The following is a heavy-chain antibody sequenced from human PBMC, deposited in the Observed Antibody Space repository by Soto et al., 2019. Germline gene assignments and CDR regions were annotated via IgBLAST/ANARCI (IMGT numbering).Heavy chain of an antibody. CDR1: GFSLSSSGAG. V-gene: IGHV2-5*01. CDR2: IYWNDEI. Sequence: QVTVKESGPTLAKPTQTLTLTCSFTGFSLSSSGAGVGWFRQSPGKALEWLALIYWNDEIRYSPSLASRLTITTDTSKDQVVLTLTNLGPVDTATYYCSHLDLRGFSDYTHGWDGWGQGTTVTVSS. J-gene: IGHJ6*02. CDR3: SHLDLRGFSDYTHGWDG. D-gene: IGHD4-17*01.